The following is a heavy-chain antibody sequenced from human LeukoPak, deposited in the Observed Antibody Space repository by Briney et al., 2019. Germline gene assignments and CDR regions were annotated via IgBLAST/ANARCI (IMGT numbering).Heavy chain of an antibody. V-gene: IGHV3-48*01. CDR3: ARIRSSGYLTFDY. Sequence: GGSLRLSCAASGFTFSSYWMSWVRQAPGKGLEWVSYITNSGNSKSYADSVKGRFTISRDNTKNSLYLQMNGLRAEDTAVYYCARIRSSGYLTFDYWGQGILVTVSS. CDR2: ITNSGNSK. D-gene: IGHD3-22*01. J-gene: IGHJ4*02. CDR1: GFTFSSYW.